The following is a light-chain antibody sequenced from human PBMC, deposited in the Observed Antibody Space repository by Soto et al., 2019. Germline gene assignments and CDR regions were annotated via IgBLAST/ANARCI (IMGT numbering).Light chain of an antibody. J-gene: IGKJ2*01. CDR2: KAS. CDR1: QSISYW. Sequence: DIQMTQSPSTLSASVGDRVTITCRASQSISYWLAWYQQKPGKAPNLLIYKASSLESGVPSRFSGSGSETEFTLTISSLQPDDFATYYCRHYNTYSPPYTFGQGTKLEIK. V-gene: IGKV1-5*03. CDR3: RHYNTYSPPYT.